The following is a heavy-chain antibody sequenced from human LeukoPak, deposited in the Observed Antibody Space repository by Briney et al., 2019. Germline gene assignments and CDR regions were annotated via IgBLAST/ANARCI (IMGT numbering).Heavy chain of an antibody. CDR2: IYPGDSDT. CDR1: GYSFTSYW. J-gene: IGHJ4*02. Sequence: GESLKISCKASGYSFTSYWIGWVRQMPGKGLEWVAIIYPGDSDTRYSPSFQGQVTISADKSISTAYLQWSSLKASDTAMYYCARRRDLYSGSYYPFDYWGQGTLVTVSS. D-gene: IGHD1-26*01. CDR3: ARRRDLYSGSYYPFDY. V-gene: IGHV5-51*01.